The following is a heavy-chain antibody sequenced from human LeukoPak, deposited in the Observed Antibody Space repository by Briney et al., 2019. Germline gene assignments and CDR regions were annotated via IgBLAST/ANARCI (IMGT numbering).Heavy chain of an antibody. D-gene: IGHD6-13*01. J-gene: IGHJ4*02. CDR3: ARDRRTSGQQLVRFDY. CDR2: ISSSSSTI. CDR1: GFTFSSYS. V-gene: IGHV3-48*04. Sequence: GGSLRPSCAASGFTFSSYSMNWVRQAPGKGLEWVSYISSSSSTIYYADSVKGRFTISRDNAKNSLYLQMNSLRAEDTAVYYCARDRRTSGQQLVRFDYWGQGTLVTVSS.